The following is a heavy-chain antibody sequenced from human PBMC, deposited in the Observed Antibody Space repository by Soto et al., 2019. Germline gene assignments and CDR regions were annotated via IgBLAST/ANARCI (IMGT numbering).Heavy chain of an antibody. CDR2: MNPNSGDT. V-gene: IGHV1-8*01. CDR1: GYDFTTYH. J-gene: IGHJ4*02. CDR3: ARGLEWLRTY. Sequence: QVQLVQSGTEVKKPGASVKVPCKVSGYDFTTYHIHWVRQGAGQGLEWMGWMNPNSGDTGYAQKFQGRVSMIRDTSINTAYMELNNLGSEDTAVYYCARGLEWLRTYWGQGTLVTVSS. D-gene: IGHD5-12*01.